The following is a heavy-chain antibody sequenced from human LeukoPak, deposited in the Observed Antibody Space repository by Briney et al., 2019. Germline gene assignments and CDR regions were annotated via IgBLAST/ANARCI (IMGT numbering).Heavy chain of an antibody. D-gene: IGHD2-21*02. J-gene: IGHJ4*02. CDR3: ARDLAYCGGDCLEN. CDR1: GGTFSSYA. Sequence: SVKVSCKASGGTFSSYAISWVRQAPGQRLEWMGGIIPIFGTANYAQKFQGRVTITADESTSTAYMELSSLRSEDTAVYYCARDLAYCGGDCLENWGQGTLVTVSS. V-gene: IGHV1-69*13. CDR2: IIPIFGTA.